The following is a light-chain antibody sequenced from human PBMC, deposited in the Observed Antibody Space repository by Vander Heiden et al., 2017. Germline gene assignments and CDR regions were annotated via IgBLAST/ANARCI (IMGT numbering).Light chain of an antibody. CDR2: DVS. CDR3: SAYTSSHTLV. Sequence: QSALPQPASVSGSPGKSITISCTGTSIDVGGYNYVSWYQQRPGKAPELMIYDVSTRPSGVSNRFSGSKSGNTASLTISGLQAEDEADYYCSAYTSSHTLVFGGGTKLTVL. CDR1: SIDVGGYNY. V-gene: IGLV2-14*03. J-gene: IGLJ3*02.